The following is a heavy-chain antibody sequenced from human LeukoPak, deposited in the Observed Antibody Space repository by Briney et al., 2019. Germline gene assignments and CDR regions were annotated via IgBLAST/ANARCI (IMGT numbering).Heavy chain of an antibody. D-gene: IGHD6-6*01. CDR3: ARVLSSIPSRPFDY. J-gene: IGHJ4*02. CDR2: MNPNSGNT. Sequence: GASVKVSCKASGYTFTSYDNNWVRQATGQGLEWMGWMNPNSGNTGYAQKFQGRVTMTRNTSISTAYMELSSLRSEDTAVYYCARVLSSIPSRPFDYWGQGTLVTVSS. V-gene: IGHV1-8*01. CDR1: GYTFTSYD.